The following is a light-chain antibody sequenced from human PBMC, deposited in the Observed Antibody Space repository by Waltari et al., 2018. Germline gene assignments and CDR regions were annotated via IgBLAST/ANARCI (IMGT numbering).Light chain of an antibody. J-gene: IGKJ1*01. CDR3: LQYNGEPRT. V-gene: IGKV1-5*03. CDR2: KAS. CDR1: QKINSW. Sequence: DIQMTQSPSTLSASVGDRVTITCRASQKINSWLAWHQQKPGKAPQLRIYKASSLESGVPSRFSGSGSGTEFTLTISRLQPHDFATYYCLQYNGEPRTFGQGTKVEVK.